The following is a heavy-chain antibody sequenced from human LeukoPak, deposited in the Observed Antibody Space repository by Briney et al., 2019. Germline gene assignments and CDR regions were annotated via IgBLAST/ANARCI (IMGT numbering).Heavy chain of an antibody. CDR2: INHSGST. Sequence: SETLSLTCTVSGGSISSSSYYWSWIRQPPGKGLEWIGEINHSGSTNYNPSLKSRVTISVDTSKNQFSLKLSSVTAADTAVYYCARADYYYDSSGYCLFDYWGQGTLVTVSS. J-gene: IGHJ4*02. D-gene: IGHD3-22*01. V-gene: IGHV4-39*07. CDR1: GGSISSSSYY. CDR3: ARADYYYDSSGYCLFDY.